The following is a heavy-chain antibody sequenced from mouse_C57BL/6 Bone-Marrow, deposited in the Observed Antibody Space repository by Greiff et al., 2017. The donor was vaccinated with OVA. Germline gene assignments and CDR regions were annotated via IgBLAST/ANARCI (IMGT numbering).Heavy chain of an antibody. V-gene: IGHV14-4*01. CDR3: TGGGLLHDY. CDR1: GFNIKDDY. D-gene: IGHD2-3*01. J-gene: IGHJ2*01. CDR2: IDPENGDT. Sequence: EVQLQQSGAELVRPGASVKLSCTASGFNIKDDYMHWVKQRPEQGLEWIGWIDPENGDTEYASKFQGKATITADTSSNTAYLQLSSLTSEDTAVYYCTGGGLLHDYWGQGTTLTVSS.